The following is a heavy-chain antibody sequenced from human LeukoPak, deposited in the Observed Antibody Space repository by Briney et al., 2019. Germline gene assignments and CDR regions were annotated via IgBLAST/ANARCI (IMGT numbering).Heavy chain of an antibody. CDR2: ISGSGGST. J-gene: IGHJ3*02. V-gene: IGHV3-23*01. CDR3: ARDQELAFDI. Sequence: GGSLRLSCAASGFTFSSYAMSWVRQAPGKGLEWLSGISGSGGSTYYADSVKGRFSISRDNSKSTLFLQMNSLRVGDTAVYYCARDQELAFDIWGQGTMVTVSS. CDR1: GFTFSSYA. D-gene: IGHD1-26*01.